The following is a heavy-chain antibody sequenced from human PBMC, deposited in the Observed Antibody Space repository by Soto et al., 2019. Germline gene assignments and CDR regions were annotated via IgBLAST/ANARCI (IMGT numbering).Heavy chain of an antibody. CDR2: IRHKAKKYTT. CDR1: GFAFSHHF. CDR3: DRVNYYDSRGSSLDASHI. V-gene: IGHV3-72*01. Sequence: GGSLRLSCAASGFAFSHHFMDWVRQAPGKGLEWVGRIRHKAKKYTTQYAASEKGRFTISRDDSQKSLYLQVNGLGTGDTALYYCDRVNYYDSRGSSLDASHIWGPGTMVTV. J-gene: IGHJ3*02. D-gene: IGHD3-22*01.